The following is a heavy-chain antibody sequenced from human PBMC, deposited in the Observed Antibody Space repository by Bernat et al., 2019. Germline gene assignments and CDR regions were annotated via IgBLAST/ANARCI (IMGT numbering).Heavy chain of an antibody. CDR1: GYTFTSYG. Sequence: QVQLVQSGAEVKKPGASVKVSCKASGYTFTSYGISWVRKAPGQGLEWMGWISAYNGNTNYAQKLQGRVTMTTDTSTSTAYMELRSLRSDDTAVYYCARDLLISKIPVVDSSGLDYWGQGTLVTVSS. J-gene: IGHJ4*02. CDR3: ARDLLISKIPVVDSSGLDY. CDR2: ISAYNGNT. V-gene: IGHV1-18*01. D-gene: IGHD3-22*01.